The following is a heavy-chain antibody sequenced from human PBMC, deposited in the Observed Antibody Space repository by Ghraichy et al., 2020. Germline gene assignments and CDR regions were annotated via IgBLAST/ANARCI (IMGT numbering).Heavy chain of an antibody. CDR1: GGSFSGYY. Sequence: SETLSLTCAVYGGSFSGYYWSWIRQPPGKGLEWIGEINHSGSTNYNPSLKSRVTISVDTSKNQFSLKLRSVTAADTAVYYCARGPLSSGWQLNWFDPWGQGTLVTFSS. V-gene: IGHV4-34*01. J-gene: IGHJ5*02. CDR2: INHSGST. CDR3: ARGPLSSGWQLNWFDP. D-gene: IGHD6-19*01.